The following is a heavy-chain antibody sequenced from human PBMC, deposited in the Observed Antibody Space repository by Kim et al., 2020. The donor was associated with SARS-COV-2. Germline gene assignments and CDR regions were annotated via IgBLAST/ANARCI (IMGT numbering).Heavy chain of an antibody. CDR1: GFTFGDYA. Sequence: GGSLRLSCTASGFTFGDYAMTWVRQAPGKGLECVGFIRSKTYGGTTEYAASVKGRFTISRDDSNSIAYLQMNSLKSEDTAVYYCTRALTSSWYDSWGQGTLDTVSS. J-gene: IGHJ5*01. V-gene: IGHV3-49*04. CDR3: TRALTSSWYDS. CDR2: IRSKTYGGTT. D-gene: IGHD2-2*01.